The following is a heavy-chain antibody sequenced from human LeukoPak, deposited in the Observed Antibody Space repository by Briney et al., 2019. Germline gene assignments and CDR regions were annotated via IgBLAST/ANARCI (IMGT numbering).Heavy chain of an antibody. V-gene: IGHV3-21*01. CDR2: ISGTSNYI. D-gene: IGHD2-15*01. CDR3: AREYCSGGSCCLDY. Sequence: GGSLRLSCAASGFTFSTYAMNWVRQAAGKGLEWVSSISGTSNYIYYEDSVKGRFTISRDNARNSLFLQMNSLRVEDTAVFYCAREYCSGGSCCLDYWGQGTLVTVSS. CDR1: GFTFSTYA. J-gene: IGHJ4*02.